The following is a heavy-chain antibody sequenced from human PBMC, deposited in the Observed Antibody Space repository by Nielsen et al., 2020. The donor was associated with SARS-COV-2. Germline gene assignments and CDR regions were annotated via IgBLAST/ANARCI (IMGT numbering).Heavy chain of an antibody. Sequence: VCQAPGKGLEWFSSIFTSSSNVYYADSVKGRFAISRDNAKNSLYLQMNSLRAEDTSVYYCARDQITSTLGYCTNGVCYFDYWGQGTPVTVSS. V-gene: IGHV3-21*06. CDR2: IFTSSSNV. D-gene: IGHD2-8*01. CDR3: ARDQITSTLGYCTNGVCYFDY. J-gene: IGHJ4*02.